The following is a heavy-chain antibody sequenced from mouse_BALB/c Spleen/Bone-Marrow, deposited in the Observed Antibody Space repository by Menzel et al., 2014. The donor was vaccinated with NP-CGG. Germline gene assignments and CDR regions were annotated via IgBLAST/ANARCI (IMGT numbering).Heavy chain of an antibody. CDR2: INPGSGST. CDR1: GYAFTDYL. CDR3: ARYDGYFDY. J-gene: IGHJ2*01. Sequence: VQLQESGAELVRPGTSVKVSCKASGYAFTDYLMEWLKQRPGQGLEWIGVINPGSGSTNYNEKFMDKATLTADKSSSTAYMQLSSLTSDDSAVYFCARYDGYFDYWGQGTILTVSS. D-gene: IGHD2-3*01. V-gene: IGHV1-54*01.